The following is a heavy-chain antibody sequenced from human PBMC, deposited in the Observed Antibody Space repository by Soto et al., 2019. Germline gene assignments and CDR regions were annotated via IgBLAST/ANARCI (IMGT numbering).Heavy chain of an antibody. CDR1: GFTFSSYW. CDR3: ARDNSATVGTGFDS. D-gene: IGHD4-4*01. V-gene: IGHV3-74*01. CDR2: INSDGSYS. Sequence: GGSLRLSCAASGFTFSSYWMHWVRQAPGKGLVWVSRINSDGSYSRYADSVKGRFTISRDNAKNTVYLQMSSLRAEDTALYYCARDNSATVGTGFDSWGQGTLVTVSS. J-gene: IGHJ4*02.